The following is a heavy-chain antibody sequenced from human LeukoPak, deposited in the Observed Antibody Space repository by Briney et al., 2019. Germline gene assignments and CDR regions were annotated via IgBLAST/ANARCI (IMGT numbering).Heavy chain of an antibody. J-gene: IGHJ6*03. CDR3: ARDQSGSWSYYYYMDV. D-gene: IGHD6-13*01. V-gene: IGHV7-4-1*02. Sequence: ASVKVSCKASGYTFTSYAMNWVRQAPGQGLEWMGWINTNTGNPTYAQGFTGRFVFSLDTSVSTAYLQISSLKAEDTAVYYCARDQSGSWSYYYYMDVWGKGTTVTVS. CDR1: GYTFTSYA. CDR2: INTNTGNP.